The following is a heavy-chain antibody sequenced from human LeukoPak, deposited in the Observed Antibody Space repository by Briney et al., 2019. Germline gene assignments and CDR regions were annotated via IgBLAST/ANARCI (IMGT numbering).Heavy chain of an antibody. CDR2: ISSNGGST. D-gene: IGHD4-17*01. V-gene: IGHV3-64*01. CDR3: ARSDYGDYGIYDY. J-gene: IGHJ4*02. Sequence: GGSLRLSCAASGFTFSGYAMHWVRQAPGKGLEYVSAISSNGGSTYYANSVKGRFTISRDNSKNTLYLQMGSLRAEDMAVYYCARSDYGDYGIYDYWGQGTLVTVSS. CDR1: GFTFSGYA.